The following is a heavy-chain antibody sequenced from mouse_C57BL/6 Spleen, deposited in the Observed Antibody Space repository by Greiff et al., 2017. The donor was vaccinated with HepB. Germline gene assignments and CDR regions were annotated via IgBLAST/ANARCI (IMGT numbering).Heavy chain of an antibody. CDR3: ARSEVLRGSFDY. Sequence: VKLQQSGAELARPGASVKLSCKASGYTFTSYGISWVKQRTGQGLEWIGEIYPRSGNTYYNEKFKGKATLTADKSSSTAYMELRSLTSEDSAVYFCARSEVLRGSFDYWGQGTTLTVSS. CDR2: IYPRSGNT. CDR1: GYTFTSYG. V-gene: IGHV1-81*01. D-gene: IGHD1-1*01. J-gene: IGHJ2*01.